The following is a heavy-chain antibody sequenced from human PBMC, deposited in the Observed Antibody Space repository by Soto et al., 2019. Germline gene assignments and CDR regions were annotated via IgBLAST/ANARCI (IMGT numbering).Heavy chain of an antibody. CDR2: ISYDGSKT. Sequence: QVQLVESGGGVVQPGRSLRLSCAASGFTFSNYGMHWVRQAPGKGLEWVAIISYDGSKTYYADSVKGRFTISRDNSKTPLYLQMNSLRAEDTAVYYCAKVANFRDDYYYGMDVWGQGTTVTVSS. J-gene: IGHJ6*02. V-gene: IGHV3-30*18. CDR1: GFTFSNYG. D-gene: IGHD1-7*01. CDR3: AKVANFRDDYYYGMDV.